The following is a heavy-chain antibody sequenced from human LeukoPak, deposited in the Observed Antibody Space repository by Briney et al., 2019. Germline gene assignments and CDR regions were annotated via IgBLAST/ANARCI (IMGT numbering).Heavy chain of an antibody. J-gene: IGHJ4*02. D-gene: IGHD6-19*01. CDR2: ISSSGSTI. Sequence: GGSLRLSCAASGFTFSDYYVSWIRQAPGKGLEWVSYISSSGSTIYYADSVKGRFTISRDNAKNSLYLQMNSLRAEDTAVYYCARDLFTEVRRPYRAVAGTIRWGQGTLVTVSS. V-gene: IGHV3-11*04. CDR3: ARDLFTEVRRPYRAVAGTIR. CDR1: GFTFSDYY.